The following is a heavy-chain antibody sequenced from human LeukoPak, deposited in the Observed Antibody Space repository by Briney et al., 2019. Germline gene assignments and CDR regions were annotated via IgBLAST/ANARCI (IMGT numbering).Heavy chain of an antibody. CDR3: ARNRVYYYDSSGYFHAFDI. J-gene: IGHJ3*02. D-gene: IGHD3-22*01. CDR2: ISVYNGNT. Sequence: ALVKVSCKASGYTFISYRISWVRQAPGQGLEWMGWISVYNGNTNYAQKLQGRVTLTTDTSTSTAYMELRSLRSDDTAVYYCARNRVYYYDSSGYFHAFDIWGQGTMVTVSS. V-gene: IGHV1-18*01. CDR1: GYTFISYR.